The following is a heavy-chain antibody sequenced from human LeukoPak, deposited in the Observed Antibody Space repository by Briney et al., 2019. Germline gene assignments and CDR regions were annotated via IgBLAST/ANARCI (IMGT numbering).Heavy chain of an antibody. CDR1: GGSISSSSYY. CDR2: IYYSGST. D-gene: IGHD4-11*01. J-gene: IGHJ5*02. CDR3: ARATTVVFDP. V-gene: IGHV4-39*01. Sequence: SETLSLTCTVSGGSISSSSYYWGWIRQPPGKGLEWIGSIYYSGSTYYNPSLKSRVTIPVDTSKNQFSLKLSSVTAADTAVYYCARATTVVFDPWGQGTLVTASS.